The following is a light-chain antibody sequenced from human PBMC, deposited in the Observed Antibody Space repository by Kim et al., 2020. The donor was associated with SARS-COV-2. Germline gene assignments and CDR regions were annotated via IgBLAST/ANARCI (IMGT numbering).Light chain of an antibody. CDR3: QQRSNSIT. CDR2: DAS. CDR1: QTINTR. Sequence: EIVLTQSPATLSLSPGDRATLSCRASQTINTRLVWYQQKSGQPPRLLIYDASNRAIDIPARFSGSGSGTYFTLTISSLEPDDFAVYYCQQRSNSITFGQGTRLEIK. J-gene: IGKJ5*01. V-gene: IGKV3-11*01.